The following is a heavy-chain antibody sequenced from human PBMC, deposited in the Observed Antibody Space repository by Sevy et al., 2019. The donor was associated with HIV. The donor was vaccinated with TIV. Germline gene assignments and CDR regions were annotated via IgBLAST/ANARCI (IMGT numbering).Heavy chain of an antibody. Sequence: GGSLRLSCAASGFTFSNHWMSWVRQAPGKGLEWVANIKQDGGEKYYVDSGKGRFTISRDNAKNSLYLQLNSLRAEDTAVYYCARLEFSTSSRGFDFWGQGTQVTVSS. D-gene: IGHD6-6*01. V-gene: IGHV3-7*01. J-gene: IGHJ4*02. CDR2: IKQDGGEK. CDR1: GFTFSNHW. CDR3: ARLEFSTSSRGFDF.